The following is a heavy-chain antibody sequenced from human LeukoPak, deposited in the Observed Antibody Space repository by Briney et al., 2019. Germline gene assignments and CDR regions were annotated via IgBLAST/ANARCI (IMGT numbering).Heavy chain of an antibody. CDR3: AKPTIGYLDDY. J-gene: IGHJ4*02. D-gene: IGHD5-12*01. V-gene: IGHV3-23*01. Sequence: GGSLRLSCAASGFTFSTYGMTWVRQAPGKGLEWVSGISGSGDNTYYAESVKGRFTISRDNSRNTLYLQMSSLRVKDTAIYYCAKPTIGYLDDYWGQGTLVTVSS. CDR2: ISGSGDNT. CDR1: GFTFSTYG.